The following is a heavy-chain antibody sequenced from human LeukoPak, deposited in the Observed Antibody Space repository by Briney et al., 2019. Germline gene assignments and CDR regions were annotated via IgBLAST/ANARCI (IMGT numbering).Heavy chain of an antibody. D-gene: IGHD3-22*01. V-gene: IGHV5-51*01. CDR2: IYPGDSDT. CDR3: ARRSLWALGYYDSSGYN. J-gene: IGHJ4*02. CDR1: GYSFTSYW. Sequence: HGESLKISCKGSGYSFTSYWIGWVRQMPGKGLEWMGIIYPGDSDTRYSPSFQGQVTISADKSISTAYLQWSSLKASDTAMYYCARRSLWALGYYDSSGYNWGQGTLVTVSS.